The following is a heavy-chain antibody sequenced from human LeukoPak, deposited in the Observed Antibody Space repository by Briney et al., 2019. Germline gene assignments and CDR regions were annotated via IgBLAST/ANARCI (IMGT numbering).Heavy chain of an antibody. V-gene: IGHV3-23*01. CDR1: GFTFSSYA. CDR2: ISGSGGST. Sequence: AGGSLRLSCAASGFTFSSYAMSWVRQAPGKGLEWVSAISGSGGSTYYADSVKGRFTISRDNSKNTLYLQMNSLRAEDTAVYYCAKDLGQVAARPGSGYWGQGTLVTVSS. D-gene: IGHD6-6*01. J-gene: IGHJ4*02. CDR3: AKDLGQVAARPGSGY.